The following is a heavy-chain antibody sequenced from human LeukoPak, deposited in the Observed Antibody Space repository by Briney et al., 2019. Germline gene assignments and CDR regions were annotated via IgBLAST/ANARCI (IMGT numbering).Heavy chain of an antibody. CDR3: ARDLDDSGSYLDAFDI. CDR1: GFTFSSYS. D-gene: IGHD1-26*01. V-gene: IGHV3-21*01. Sequence: GGSLRLSCAASGFTFSSYSMNWVRQAPGEGLEWVSSISSSSSYIYYADSVKGRFTISRDNAKNSLYLQMNSLRAEDTAVYYCARDLDDSGSYLDAFDIWGQGTMVTVSS. CDR2: ISSSSSYI. J-gene: IGHJ3*02.